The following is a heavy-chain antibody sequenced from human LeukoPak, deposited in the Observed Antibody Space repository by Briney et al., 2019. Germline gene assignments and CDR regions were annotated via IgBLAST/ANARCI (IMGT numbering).Heavy chain of an antibody. J-gene: IGHJ3*02. D-gene: IGHD6-13*01. CDR2: ISYDGSNK. Sequence: PGGSLRLSCAASGSTFSSYGMHWVRQAPGKGLEWVAVISYDGSNKYYADSVKGRFTISRDNSKNTLYLQMNSLRAEDTAVYYCAKGSSSWYTGTVDAFDIWGQGTMVTVSS. V-gene: IGHV3-30*18. CDR3: AKGSSSWYTGTVDAFDI. CDR1: GSTFSSYG.